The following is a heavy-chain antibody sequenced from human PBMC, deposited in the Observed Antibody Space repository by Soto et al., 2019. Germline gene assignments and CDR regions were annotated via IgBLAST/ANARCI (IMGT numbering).Heavy chain of an antibody. CDR1: GFTFRTYG. J-gene: IGHJ3*02. CDR3: VRERAPFDAFDI. Sequence: GVSLRLSCAASGFTFRTYGMHWIRQAPGEGLEWVTVIWDDGNNKFYADSVRGRFTISRDNSKNTLSLQMDSLRAEDTALYYCVRERAPFDAFDIWGQGTMVTVSS. V-gene: IGHV3-33*01. CDR2: IWDDGNNK.